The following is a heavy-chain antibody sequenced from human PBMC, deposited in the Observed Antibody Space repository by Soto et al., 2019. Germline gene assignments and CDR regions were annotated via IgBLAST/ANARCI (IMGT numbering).Heavy chain of an antibody. Sequence: EVQLLESGGGLVEPGGSRRLSCAASGFTFSSYTMSWVRQAPGKGLEWVSTISGSGSSTYSADSVKGRFTISRDNSKNTLYLQMNSLRVEDTAVYYCARVPLAVTVPAANYYYYGMDVWGQGTTVTVSS. CDR1: GFTFSSYT. CDR2: ISGSGSST. V-gene: IGHV3-23*01. CDR3: ARVPLAVTVPAANYYYYGMDV. J-gene: IGHJ6*02. D-gene: IGHD2-2*01.